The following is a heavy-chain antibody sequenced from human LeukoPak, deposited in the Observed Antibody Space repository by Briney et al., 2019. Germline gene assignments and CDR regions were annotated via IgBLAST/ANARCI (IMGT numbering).Heavy chain of an antibody. CDR3: AEGGGDSHNWFDP. Sequence: GASVKVSCKASGGTFNSYTVSWVRQAPGQGLERMGRVIPILGITNYAQNFQGRVTVTADKSTSTAFMELSSLTSEDTAVYYCAEGGGDSHNWFDPWGQGTLVTVSS. CDR2: VIPILGIT. V-gene: IGHV1-69*02. J-gene: IGHJ5*02. CDR1: GGTFNSYT. D-gene: IGHD2-21*02.